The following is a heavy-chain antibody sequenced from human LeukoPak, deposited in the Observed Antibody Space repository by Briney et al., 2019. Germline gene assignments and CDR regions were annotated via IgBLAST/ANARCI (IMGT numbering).Heavy chain of an antibody. V-gene: IGHV3-30*14. D-gene: IGHD5-24*01. CDR3: ARGPGDGYNYAIFDC. CDR1: GFTFSNYA. J-gene: IGHJ4*02. Sequence: GGSLRLSCAASGFTFSNYAMHWVRQAPGKGLEWVALISYDGSVEKNAASVKGRFTISRDSSKNTLYLQMNSLRAEDTAVYYCARGPGDGYNYAIFDCWGQGTLVTVSS. CDR2: ISYDGSVE.